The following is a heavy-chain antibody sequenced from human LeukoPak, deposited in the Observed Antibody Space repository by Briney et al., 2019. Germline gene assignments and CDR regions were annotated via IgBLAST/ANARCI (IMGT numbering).Heavy chain of an antibody. CDR1: GFTFSNYA. CDR3: AKAGGPYYDSSGYPRD. J-gene: IGHJ1*01. D-gene: IGHD3-22*01. V-gene: IGHV3-23*01. Sequence: PGGSLRLSCAAPGFTFSNYAMSWVRQAPGKGLKWVSGISGSGDHTYYADSVKGRFTISRDNSKNTLYLQINSLRAEDTAVYYCAKAGGPYYDSSGYPRDWGQGTLVTVSS. CDR2: ISGSGDHT.